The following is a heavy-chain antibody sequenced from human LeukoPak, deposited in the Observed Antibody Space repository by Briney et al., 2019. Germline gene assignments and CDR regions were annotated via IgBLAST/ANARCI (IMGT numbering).Heavy chain of an antibody. CDR3: AKDMWDLTWYFDL. CDR2: FSGSVGSI. CDR1: GFPFSSYA. V-gene: IGHV3-23*01. Sequence: GGSLRLSCAASGFPFSSYAMSWVRQAPEKGLEWVSTFSGSVGSIYYADSVKGRFTISRDNSKNTLYLQMNSLRAEDTAVYYCAKDMWDLTWYFDLWGRGTLVTVSS. J-gene: IGHJ2*01. D-gene: IGHD1-26*01.